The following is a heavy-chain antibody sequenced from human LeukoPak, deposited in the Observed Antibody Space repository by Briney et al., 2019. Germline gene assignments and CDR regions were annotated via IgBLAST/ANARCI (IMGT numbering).Heavy chain of an antibody. CDR2: ISYDGSNK. V-gene: IGHV3-30*03. Sequence: GGSLRLSCAASGFTFSSYGMHWVRQAPAKGLEWVALISYDGSNKYYADSVKGRFTISRDNSKNTLYLQMNSLRAEDTAVYFCARLRYYAVDVWGQGTTVIVSS. J-gene: IGHJ6*02. CDR3: ARLRYYAVDV. CDR1: GFTFSSYG.